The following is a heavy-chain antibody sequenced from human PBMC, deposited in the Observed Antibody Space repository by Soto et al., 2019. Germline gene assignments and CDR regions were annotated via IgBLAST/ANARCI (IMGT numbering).Heavy chain of an antibody. CDR3: ARDPYCGGDFSYYYYYGMDV. CDR1: GFTFSSYS. V-gene: IGHV3-21*01. CDR2: ISSSSSYI. Sequence: GGSLRLSCVAPGFTFSSYSMNWVRQAPGKGLEWVSSISSSSSYIYYADSVKGRFTIYRDNAKNSLYLQMNSLRAEDTAVYYCARDPYCGGDFSYYYYYGMDVWGQGTMVTVSS. J-gene: IGHJ6*02. D-gene: IGHD2-21*02.